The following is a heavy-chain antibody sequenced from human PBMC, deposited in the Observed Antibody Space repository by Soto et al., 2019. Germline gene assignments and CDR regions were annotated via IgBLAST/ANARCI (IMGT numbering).Heavy chain of an antibody. V-gene: IGHV5-51*01. J-gene: IGHJ6*02. Sequence: PGESLKISCKGSGFSFTTYWIAWVRQMPGKGLEWMGIIYPGDSKTTYSPSFQGQVTISADKSISTAYLQWSSLKASDTAMYYCARADSGYAHGYYYYGMDVWGQGTTVTVSS. CDR3: ARADSGYAHGYYYYGMDV. D-gene: IGHD5-12*01. CDR1: GFSFTTYW. CDR2: IYPGDSKT.